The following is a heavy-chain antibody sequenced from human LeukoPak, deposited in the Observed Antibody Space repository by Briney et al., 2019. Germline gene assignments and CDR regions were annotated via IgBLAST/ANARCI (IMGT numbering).Heavy chain of an antibody. CDR2: ISSSSSYI. D-gene: IGHD3-10*01. CDR1: GFTFGSYS. J-gene: IGHJ6*03. CDR3: ARAGRVRGVIFSYYYYYTDV. Sequence: TGGSLRLSCAASGFTFGSYSMNWVRQAPGKGLEWVSSISSSSSYIYYADSVKGRFTISRDNAKNSLYLQMNSLRAEDTAVYYCARAGRVRGVIFSYYYYYTDVWGKGTTVTVSS. V-gene: IGHV3-21*01.